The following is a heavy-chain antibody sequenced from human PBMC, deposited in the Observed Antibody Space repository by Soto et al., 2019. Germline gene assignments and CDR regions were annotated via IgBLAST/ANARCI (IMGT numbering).Heavy chain of an antibody. V-gene: IGHV3-74*01. J-gene: IGHJ4*02. CDR2: INSGNNTT. CDR3: ARVGGGTTYYFDY. Sequence: PGGSLRLSCAASGFTFSNYWMHWVRQAPGKGLVWVSPINSGNNTTNYADSVKGRFTISRDNAKNSLYLQMNSLRAEDTAVYYCARVGGGTTYYFDYWGQGTLVTVSS. CDR1: GFTFSNYW. D-gene: IGHD2-15*01.